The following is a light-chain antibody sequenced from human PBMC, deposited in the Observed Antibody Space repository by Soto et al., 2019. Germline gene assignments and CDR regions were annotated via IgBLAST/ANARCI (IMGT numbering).Light chain of an antibody. CDR2: GAS. J-gene: IGKJ4*01. V-gene: IGKV3D-15*02. Sequence: EIVMTKSTATLSVSPGERATLSCRASQSVSSDLAWYHQKPGQAPRLLIYGASTRATGIPARFSGSGSGTDFTLTISRVEPEDFAVYYCQQFRSSPLTFGGGTKVDIK. CDR3: QQFRSSPLT. CDR1: QSVSSD.